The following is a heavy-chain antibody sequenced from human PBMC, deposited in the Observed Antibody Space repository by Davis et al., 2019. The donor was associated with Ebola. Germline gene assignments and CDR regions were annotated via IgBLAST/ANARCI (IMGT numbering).Heavy chain of an antibody. J-gene: IGHJ4*02. CDR1: GLIFNNYW. CDR3: ARLLRSSSSSL. D-gene: IGHD6-13*01. Sequence: GGSLRLSCAASGLIFNNYWMSWIRQAPGKGLEWVSAISGSGGSTYYADSVKGRFTISRDNSKNTLYLQMNSLRAEDTAVYYCARLLRSSSSSLWGQGTLVTVSS. V-gene: IGHV3-23*01. CDR2: ISGSGGST.